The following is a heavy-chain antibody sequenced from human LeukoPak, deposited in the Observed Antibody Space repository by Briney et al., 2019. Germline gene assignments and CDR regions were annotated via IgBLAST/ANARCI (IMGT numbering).Heavy chain of an antibody. D-gene: IGHD3-22*01. CDR1: GGTFSDYA. J-gene: IGHJ4*02. CDR3: ARDDSGGYYSYYFDY. Sequence: SVKVSCKXSGGTFSDYAISWVRQAPGQGLERMGWIIPIFGTANYAQKFQGRVTITTDESTSTAYMELSSLRSEDTDVYYCARDDSGGYYSYYFDYWGQGTLVTVSS. CDR2: IIPIFGTA. V-gene: IGHV1-69*05.